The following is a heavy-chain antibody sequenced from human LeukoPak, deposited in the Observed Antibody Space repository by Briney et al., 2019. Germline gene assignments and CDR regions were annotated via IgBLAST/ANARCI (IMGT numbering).Heavy chain of an antibody. CDR2: IYTSGST. D-gene: IGHD2-2*01. V-gene: IGHV4-61*02. CDR1: GGSISSGSYY. J-gene: IGHJ5*02. Sequence: SETLSLTCTVSGGSISSGSYYWSWIRQPAGKGLEWIGRIYTSGSTNYNPSLKSRVTISVDTSKNQFSLKLSSVTAADTAVYYCARGRGIRYCSSTSCHGWFDPWGQGTLVTVSS. CDR3: ARGRGIRYCSSTSCHGWFDP.